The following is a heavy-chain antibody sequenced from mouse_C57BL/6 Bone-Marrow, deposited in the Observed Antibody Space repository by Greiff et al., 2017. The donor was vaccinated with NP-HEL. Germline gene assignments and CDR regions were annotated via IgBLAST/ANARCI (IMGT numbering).Heavy chain of an antibody. CDR3: AREASPYWYFDV. Sequence: EVQLQQSGPVLVKPGASVKMSCKASGYTFTDYYMNWVKQSHGKSLEWIGVINPYNGGTSYNQQFKGKATLTVDKSSSTAYMELNSLTSEDSAVYDCAREASPYWYFDVWGTGTTVTVSS. CDR1: GYTFTDYY. CDR2: INPYNGGT. D-gene: IGHD6-1*01. J-gene: IGHJ1*03. V-gene: IGHV1-19*01.